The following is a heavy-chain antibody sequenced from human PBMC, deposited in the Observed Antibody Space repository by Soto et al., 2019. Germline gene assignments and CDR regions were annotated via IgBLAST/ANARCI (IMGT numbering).Heavy chain of an antibody. Sequence: QVQLVQSGAEVKKPGSSVKVSCKASGGTFSSYAISWVRQAPGQGLEWMGGMIPIFGTANYAQKFQGRVTITADKSTSTAYMELSSLRSEDTAVYYCARPGDYYDSSGYYYFYYYGMDVWGQGTTVTVSS. CDR2: MIPIFGTA. CDR1: GGTFSSYA. V-gene: IGHV1-69*06. D-gene: IGHD3-22*01. J-gene: IGHJ6*02. CDR3: ARPGDYYDSSGYYYFYYYGMDV.